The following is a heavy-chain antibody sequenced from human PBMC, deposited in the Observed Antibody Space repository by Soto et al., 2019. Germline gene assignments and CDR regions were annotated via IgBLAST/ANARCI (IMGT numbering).Heavy chain of an antibody. CDR1: GYTFTGYY. D-gene: IGHD7-27*01. V-gene: IGHV1-2*02. Sequence: ASVKVSCKASGYTFTGYYMHWVRQAPGQGLEWMGWINPNSGGTNYAQKFQGRVTMTRDTSISTAYMELSRLRSDDTAVYYCARSKTWGYSAWDWGQGTLVTVSS. CDR2: INPNSGGT. J-gene: IGHJ4*02. CDR3: ARSKTWGYSAWD.